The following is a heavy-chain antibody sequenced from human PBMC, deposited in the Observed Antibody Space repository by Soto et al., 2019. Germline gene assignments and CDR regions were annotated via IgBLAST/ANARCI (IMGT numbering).Heavy chain of an antibody. CDR2: IFFTGNI. J-gene: IGHJ4*02. V-gene: IGHV4-39*01. D-gene: IGHD3-3*02. CDR1: GASLSSISYY. CDR3: AGELDIHHGLGY. Sequence: PSETLSLTCTVSGASLSSISYYWGWIRQPPGKGLEWVGSIFFTGNIYYNPSLKSRVTINPDTSKNQFSLQLNSLTPEDTAVYYCAGELDIHHGLGYWGPGTSVTVSS.